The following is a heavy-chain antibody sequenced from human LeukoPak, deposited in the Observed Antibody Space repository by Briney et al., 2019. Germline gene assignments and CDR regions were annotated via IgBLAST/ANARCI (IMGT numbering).Heavy chain of an antibody. D-gene: IGHD5-12*01. CDR3: VRHDGRGGATMGAFDS. CDR2: VYYGRTT. J-gene: IGHJ5*01. CDR1: AASFISSSHH. Sequence: SETLSLTCTVSAASFISSSHHWGWIRQSPGKGLEWIGTVYYGRTTYYNPSLDGRVTISLDTTANHFSLQLNSVTAADTAVYYCVRHDGRGGATMGAFDSWGQGSLVTVSS. V-gene: IGHV4-39*01.